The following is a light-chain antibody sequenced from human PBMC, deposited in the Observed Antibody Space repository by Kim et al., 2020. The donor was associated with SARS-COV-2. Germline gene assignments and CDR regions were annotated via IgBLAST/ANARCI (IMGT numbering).Light chain of an antibody. V-gene: IGKV3-15*01. J-gene: IGKJ4*01. CDR1: QSPSNN. Sequence: SVSPGEGATRSCRASQSPSNNLAWYQQKPGQAPRLIIFATSTRATGIPARFSGSGSGTEFTLTINSLQSEDFAVYYCEQYNSWPPTFGGGTKLEI. CDR2: ATS. CDR3: EQYNSWPPT.